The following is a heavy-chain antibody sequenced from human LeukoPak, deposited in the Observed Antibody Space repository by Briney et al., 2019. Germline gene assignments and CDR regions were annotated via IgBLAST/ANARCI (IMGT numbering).Heavy chain of an antibody. Sequence: GGSLRLSCAASGFTFSSYGMHWVRQAPGKGLEWVAFIRYDGSNKYYADSVKGRFTISRDNFKNMLYLQMNSLRAEDTAVYYCAKDQSTAHYDYVWGSYPSSDYWGQGTLVTVSS. CDR1: GFTFSSYG. D-gene: IGHD3-16*01. J-gene: IGHJ4*02. V-gene: IGHV3-30*02. CDR3: AKDQSTAHYDYVWGSYPSSDY. CDR2: IRYDGSNK.